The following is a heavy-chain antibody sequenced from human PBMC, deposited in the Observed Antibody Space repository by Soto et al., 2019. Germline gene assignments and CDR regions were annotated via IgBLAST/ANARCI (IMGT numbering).Heavy chain of an antibody. D-gene: IGHD4-17*01. V-gene: IGHV3-53*04. J-gene: IGHJ4*02. CDR3: AKDRGNYGDGGLDY. Sequence: EVQLVESGGDLVQPGGSLRLSCVASGFIVSGSYMSWVRQAPGEGLEWVSVMYPDGSRHYAESVKGRFAISRQNSENTVYLQMNSLRTEDTAVYYCAKDRGNYGDGGLDYWGPGILVTVSS. CDR2: MYPDGSR. CDR1: GFIVSGSY.